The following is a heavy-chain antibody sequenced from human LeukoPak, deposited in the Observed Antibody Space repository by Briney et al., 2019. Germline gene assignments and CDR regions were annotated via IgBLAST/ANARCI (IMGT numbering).Heavy chain of an antibody. Sequence: GASVKVSCKASGYSFTTYGISWVRQAPGQALEWMGWINADNGNTNHAQKFQGRVTMTTDTSTSTAYMELRGLRSDDAAVYYCAREAAAGWIDYWGQGTLVTVSS. V-gene: IGHV1-18*01. CDR3: AREAAAGWIDY. CDR2: INADNGNT. CDR1: GYSFTTYG. D-gene: IGHD6-13*01. J-gene: IGHJ4*02.